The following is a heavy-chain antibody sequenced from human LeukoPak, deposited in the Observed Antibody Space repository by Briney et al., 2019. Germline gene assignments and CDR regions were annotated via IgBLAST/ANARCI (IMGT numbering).Heavy chain of an antibody. J-gene: IGHJ4*02. CDR2: VSSHGNDG. Sequence: PGGSLRLSCAVSEFTFSNYAMHWVRQPPGKGLEWVAVVSSHGNDGYYADSVRGRFTISRDNSKNTLYLQIDSLRLEDTAVYYCARDGIAVPTYYFDYWGQGTLVTVSS. CDR3: ARDGIAVPTYYFDY. CDR1: EFTFSNYA. D-gene: IGHD6-19*01. V-gene: IGHV3-30*17.